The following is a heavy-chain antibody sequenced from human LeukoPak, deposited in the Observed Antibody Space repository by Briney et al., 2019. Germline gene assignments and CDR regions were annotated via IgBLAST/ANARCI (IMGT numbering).Heavy chain of an antibody. CDR3: ARDQWYFDL. V-gene: IGHV3-48*03. J-gene: IGHJ2*01. CDR1: GFTFSNYE. Sequence: GAPRLSCAASGFTFSNYEMNWGRQAPGKGLEWVSCISSSGTTIDYADSVKGRLTISRDNAKNSLYLQMNSLRAEDTAVYYCARDQWYFDLWGRGTLVTVSS. CDR2: ISSSGTTI.